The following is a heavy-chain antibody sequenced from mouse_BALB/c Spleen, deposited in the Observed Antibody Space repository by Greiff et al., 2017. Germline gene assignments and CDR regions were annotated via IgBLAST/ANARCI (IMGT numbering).Heavy chain of an antibody. J-gene: IGHJ3*01. CDR2: IHYSGST. V-gene: IGHV3-1*02. Sequence: DVQLQESGPGLVKPSQSLSLTCSVTGYSITSGYYWNWIRQFPGNKLEWMGYIHYSGSTNYNPSLKSRISITRDTSKNQFFLQLNSVTTEDTATYYCARGSYDYVFAYWGQATLVTVSA. CDR1: GYSITSGYY. CDR3: ARGSYDYVFAY. D-gene: IGHD2-4*01.